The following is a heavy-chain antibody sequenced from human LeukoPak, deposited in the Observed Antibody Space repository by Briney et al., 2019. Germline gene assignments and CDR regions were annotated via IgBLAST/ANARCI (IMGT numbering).Heavy chain of an antibody. CDR1: GGSFSGYY. Sequence: SETLSLTCAVYGGSFSGYYWSWIRQPPGKGLEWIGEINHSGSTNYNPSLKSRVTISVDTSKNQFSLKLSSVTAADTAVYYCARSSGYGDYWGQGTLVTVSS. J-gene: IGHJ4*02. CDR2: INHSGST. CDR3: ARSSGYGDY. D-gene: IGHD5-12*01. V-gene: IGHV4-34*01.